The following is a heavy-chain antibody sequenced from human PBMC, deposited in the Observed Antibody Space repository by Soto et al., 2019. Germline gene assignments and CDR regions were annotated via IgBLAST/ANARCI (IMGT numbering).Heavy chain of an antibody. CDR1: GFTFSSHA. Sequence: QVQLVESGGGVVQPGRSLRLSCSVSGFTFSSHAMHWVRQAPGKGLEWVALISSDGSNKYYADSVKGRFTTSRDNSKKTMYLHRNSLRVEDTAVYYCARDDEGGSDCDLGYWGQGALVTVSS. V-gene: IGHV3-30-3*01. CDR2: ISSDGSNK. CDR3: ARDDEGGSDCDLGY. J-gene: IGHJ4*02. D-gene: IGHD1-26*01.